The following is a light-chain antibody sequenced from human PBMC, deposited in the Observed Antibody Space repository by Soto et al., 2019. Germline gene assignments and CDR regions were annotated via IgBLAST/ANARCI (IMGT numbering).Light chain of an antibody. J-gene: IGLJ2*01. CDR1: GSDIAVYDF. CDR2: EVT. Sequence: QSALTQPPSASGSPGQSVTISCAGSGSDIAVYDFVSWYQQHPGTAPKLIIYEVTKRPSGVPDRFSGSKSASTASLTVSGVQDEEEADYYCSSYAGSNTLVFGGGTKVTVL. CDR3: SSYAGSNTLV. V-gene: IGLV2-8*01.